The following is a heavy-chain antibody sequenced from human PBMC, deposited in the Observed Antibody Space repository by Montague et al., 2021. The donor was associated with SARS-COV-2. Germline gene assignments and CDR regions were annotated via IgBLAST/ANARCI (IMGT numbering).Heavy chain of an antibody. CDR2: INYNGGT. Sequence: SETLSPTCAVSGGSISSHYWSFIRQPPGKGLEWIAYINYNGGTNYNPSLKSRVTISVDTSKNHFSLQLRSVTPADTAVYFCARATSVRGVVNWFDPWGQGTLVTVSS. CDR3: ARATSVRGVVNWFDP. D-gene: IGHD3-10*01. J-gene: IGHJ5*02. V-gene: IGHV4-59*11. CDR1: GGSISSHY.